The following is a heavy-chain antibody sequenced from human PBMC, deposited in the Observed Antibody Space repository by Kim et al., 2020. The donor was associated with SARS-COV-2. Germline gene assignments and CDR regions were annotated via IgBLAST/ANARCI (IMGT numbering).Heavy chain of an antibody. Sequence: SETLSLTCTVSGGSISSYYWSWIRQPPGKGLEWIGYIYYSGSTNYNPSLKSRVTISVDTSKNQFSLKLSSVTAADTAVYYCARDLGRELVSFDIWGQGTMVTVSS. V-gene: IGHV4-59*01. J-gene: IGHJ3*02. D-gene: IGHD1-26*01. CDR2: IYYSGST. CDR1: GGSISSYY. CDR3: ARDLGRELVSFDI.